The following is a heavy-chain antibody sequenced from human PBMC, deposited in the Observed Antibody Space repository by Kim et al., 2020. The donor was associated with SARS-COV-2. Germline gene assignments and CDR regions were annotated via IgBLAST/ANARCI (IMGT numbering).Heavy chain of an antibody. J-gene: IGHJ5*02. CDR2: ISSSSSYI. D-gene: IGHD6-13*01. CDR1: GFTFSSYS. CDR3: ARDPRGLYSSSWYGWFDP. Sequence: GGSLRLSCAASGFTFSSYSMNWVRQAPGKGLEWVSSISSSSSYIYYADSVKGRFTISRDNAKNSLYLQMNSLRAEDTAVYYCARDPRGLYSSSWYGWFDPWGQGTLVTVSS. V-gene: IGHV3-21*01.